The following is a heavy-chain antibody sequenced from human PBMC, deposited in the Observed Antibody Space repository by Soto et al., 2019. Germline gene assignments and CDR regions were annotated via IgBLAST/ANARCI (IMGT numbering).Heavy chain of an antibody. J-gene: IGHJ4*02. CDR2: IYYSGST. D-gene: IGHD6-6*01. V-gene: IGHV4-31*03. CDR3: ARVFFEYSSSSAPFDY. CDR1: GGSISSGGYY. Sequence: SETLSLTCTVSGGSISSGGYYWSWIRQHPGKGLEWIGYIYYSGSTYYNPSLKSRVTISVDTSKNQFSLKLSSVTAADTAVYYCARVFFEYSSSSAPFDYWGQGTLVTVSS.